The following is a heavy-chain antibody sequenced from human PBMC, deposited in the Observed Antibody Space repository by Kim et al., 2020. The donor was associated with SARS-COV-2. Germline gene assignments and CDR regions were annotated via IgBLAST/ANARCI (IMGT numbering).Heavy chain of an antibody. CDR1: GFTFSSYG. V-gene: IGHV3-30*18. CDR3: AKDARGSGSGSHYYYYYG. D-gene: IGHD3-10*01. Sequence: GGSLRLSCAASGFTFSSYGMHWVRQAPGKGLEWVAVISYDGSNKYYADSVKGRFTISRDNSKNTLYLQMNSLRAEDTAVYYCAKDARGSGSGSHYYYYYG. CDR2: ISYDGSNK. J-gene: IGHJ6*01.